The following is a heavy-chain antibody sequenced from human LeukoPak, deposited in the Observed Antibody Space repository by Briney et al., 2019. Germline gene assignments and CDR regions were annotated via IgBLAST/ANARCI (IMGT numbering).Heavy chain of an antibody. J-gene: IGHJ6*03. CDR1: GGTFSSYA. CDR3: ARSRMIYDVDYYYYLDV. D-gene: IGHD3-3*01. CDR2: IIPILGIA. V-gene: IGHV1-69*04. Sequence: GASVKVSCKASGGTFSSYAISWVRQAPGQGLEWMGRIIPILGIANYAQKFQDRVTITTDESSTTAYMELSRLRSEDTAVYFCARSRMIYDVDYYYYLDVWGKGTTVVVSS.